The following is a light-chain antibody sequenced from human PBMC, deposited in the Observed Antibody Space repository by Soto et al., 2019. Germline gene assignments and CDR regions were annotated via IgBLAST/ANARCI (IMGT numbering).Light chain of an antibody. J-gene: IGKJ4*01. CDR1: QGVSDY. CDR2: DTS. V-gene: IGKV3-11*01. CDR3: QKRSTWPLLS. Sequence: EIVLTQSPATLYLSPGERATLSCRASQGVSDYLAWYQQKPGQPPRLLIYDTSDRATGTPGRFRGSGSETDFTLTISSLEPEDFAVYYCQKRSTWPLLSFGGGTKVEIK.